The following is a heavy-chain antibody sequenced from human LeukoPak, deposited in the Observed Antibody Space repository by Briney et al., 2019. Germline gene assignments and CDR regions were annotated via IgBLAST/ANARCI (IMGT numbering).Heavy chain of an antibody. D-gene: IGHD2-15*01. CDR1: GFMFPNHW. V-gene: IGHV3-7*01. CDR3: AKDYSCANFN. Sequence: PEGSQRLSCAASGFMFPNHWMTWVRQAPGKGLEWVANINERGSETYYADYVKGRFTISRDNTKKSLFLQLNSLSVEDTAMYYCAKDYSCANFNWGQGTLFTVSS. J-gene: IGHJ4*02. CDR2: INERGSET.